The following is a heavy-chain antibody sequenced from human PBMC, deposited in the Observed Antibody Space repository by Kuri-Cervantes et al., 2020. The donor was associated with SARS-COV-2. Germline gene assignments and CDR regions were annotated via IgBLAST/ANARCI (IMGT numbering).Heavy chain of an antibody. D-gene: IGHD1-7*01. Sequence: SETLSLTCTVSGGSISSNYYYWGWIRQPPGKGLEWIGSIYYSGSTYYNPSLKSRVTISVDTSKNQFSLKLSSVTAADTAVYYCARQSPLELELSGDCYHYHMDVWGQGTTVTVSS. CDR1: GGSISSNYYY. CDR3: ARQSPLELELSGDCYHYHMDV. CDR2: IYYSGST. V-gene: IGHV4-39*01. J-gene: IGHJ6*02.